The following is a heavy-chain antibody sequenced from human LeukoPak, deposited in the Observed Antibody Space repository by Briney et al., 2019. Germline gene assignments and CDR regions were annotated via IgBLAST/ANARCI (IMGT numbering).Heavy chain of an antibody. J-gene: IGHJ4*02. CDR2: IYHSGST. Sequence: SETLSLTCTVSGGSISSGGYYWSWIRQPPGKGLEWIGYIYHSGSTYYNPSLKSRVTISVDRSKNQFSLKLSSVTAADTAVYYCASNRIAAAGRSFGYWGQGTLVTVSS. CDR3: ASNRIAAAGRSFGY. D-gene: IGHD6-13*01. CDR1: GGSISSGGYY. V-gene: IGHV4-30-2*01.